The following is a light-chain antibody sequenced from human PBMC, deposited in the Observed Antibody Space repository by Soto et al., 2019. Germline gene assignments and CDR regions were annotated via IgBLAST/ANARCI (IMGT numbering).Light chain of an antibody. CDR3: RQSYSTPRT. CDR1: QSISSY. J-gene: IGKJ1*01. V-gene: IGKV1-39*01. CDR2: AAS. Sequence: DIQMTQSPSSLSASVGDRVTITCRASQSISSYLNWYQQKPGKAPKLLIYAASSLQSGVPSRFSGSGSGTDFSLTISSLKPEDFATYYCRQSYSTPRTFGQGTKVDIK.